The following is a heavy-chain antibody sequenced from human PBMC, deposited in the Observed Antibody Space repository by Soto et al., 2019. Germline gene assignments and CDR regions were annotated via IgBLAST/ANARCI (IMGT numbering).Heavy chain of an antibody. Sequence: QVQLQASGPGLVKPSQTLSLTCTVSGGSVSSGDDYWSWIRQPPGKGLEWIGYIYSGGSIYYNPSLKSRVTISADTSKNQFSLKLNSVTAADTAVYYCARVDGGRYWHFELWGRGTLVTVSS. V-gene: IGHV4-30-4*01. CDR1: GGSVSSGDDY. J-gene: IGHJ2*01. CDR2: IYSGGSI. CDR3: ARVDGGRYWHFEL. D-gene: IGHD4-17*01.